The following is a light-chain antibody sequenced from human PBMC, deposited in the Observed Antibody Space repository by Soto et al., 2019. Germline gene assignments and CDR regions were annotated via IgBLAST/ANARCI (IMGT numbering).Light chain of an antibody. Sequence: MTQSQVPLALSPAQRSTFFCRASQSVSSKLAWYQQRPGQAPRLLIYSASTRATGIPARFSGSGSGTEFTLTISSLQSEDFAVYYCQQRYKWPRTFGGGTKVDIK. CDR3: QQRYKWPRT. V-gene: IGKV3-15*01. CDR2: SAS. CDR1: QSVSSK. J-gene: IGKJ4*02.